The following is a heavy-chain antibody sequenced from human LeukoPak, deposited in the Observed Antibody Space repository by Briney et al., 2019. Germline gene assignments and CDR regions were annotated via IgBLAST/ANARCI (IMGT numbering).Heavy chain of an antibody. CDR2: MSFDGSHE. J-gene: IGHJ4*02. Sequence: GGSLTLSCVASGLTFSNSAMHWVRQAPGKGLEWVAIMSFDGSHERYGDSVKGRFTLSRDNSKNTLYLQINSLRTEDTAVYYCARGGKCSDGKCYLIDYGGQGTLVTVSS. CDR3: ARGGKCSDGKCYLIDY. V-gene: IGHV3-30*04. D-gene: IGHD2-15*01. CDR1: GLTFSNSA.